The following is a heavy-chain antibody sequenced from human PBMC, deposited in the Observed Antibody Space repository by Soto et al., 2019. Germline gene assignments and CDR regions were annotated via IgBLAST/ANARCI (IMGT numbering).Heavy chain of an antibody. V-gene: IGHV3-11*01. CDR3: ARCYDGGGGRFYHYYGMDV. Sequence: QVQLVESGGGLVKPGGSLRLSCAASGSGFSDYFMSWIRQAPGKGLEWLSYISTSGTTKHYADSVKGRFSISRDNAKNSLYLQMNSLRAEDTAVYYCARCYDGGGGRFYHYYGMDVWGQGTTVTVSS. CDR2: ISTSGTTK. D-gene: IGHD2-15*01. J-gene: IGHJ6*02. CDR1: GSGFSDYF.